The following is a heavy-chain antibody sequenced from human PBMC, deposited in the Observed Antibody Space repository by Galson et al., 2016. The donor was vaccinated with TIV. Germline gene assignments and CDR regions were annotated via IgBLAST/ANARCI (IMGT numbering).Heavy chain of an antibody. CDR3: VRAIAAIASF. Sequence: SLRLSCAASGFTISDYWMNWVRQAPGKGLEWVANINEDGSKIYYVDAVKGRFTISRDNGKNSVYLQMNSLRAEDTAVYYCVRAIAAIASFWGQGTLATVSS. D-gene: IGHD6-13*01. CDR2: INEDGSKI. V-gene: IGHV3-7*03. J-gene: IGHJ4*02. CDR1: GFTISDYW.